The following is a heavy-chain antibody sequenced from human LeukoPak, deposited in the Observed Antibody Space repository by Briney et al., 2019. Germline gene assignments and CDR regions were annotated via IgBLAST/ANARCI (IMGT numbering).Heavy chain of an antibody. Sequence: PSETLSLTCTVSGGSISSYYWSWIRQPPGKGLEWIGYIYYSGSTNYNPSLKSRVTISVDTSKNQFSLKLSSVTAADTAVYYCARANYYYDSSGYSDSYYYYYMDVWGKGTTVTVSS. CDR3: ARANYYYDSSGYSDSYYYYYMDV. CDR2: IYYSGST. J-gene: IGHJ6*03. CDR1: GGSISSYY. V-gene: IGHV4-59*01. D-gene: IGHD3-22*01.